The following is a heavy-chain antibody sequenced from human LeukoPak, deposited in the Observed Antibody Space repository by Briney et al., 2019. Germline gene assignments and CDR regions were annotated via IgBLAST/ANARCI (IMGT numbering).Heavy chain of an antibody. J-gene: IGHJ5*02. CDR2: ISYDGSNK. CDR1: GFTFSSYA. D-gene: IGHD3-22*01. V-gene: IGHV3-30-3*01. Sequence: GGSLRLSCAASGFTFSSYAMHWVRQAPGKGLEWVAVISYDGSNKYYADSVKGRFTISRDNSKNTLYLQMNSLRAEDTAVYYCARGDSSGYLNNRFDPWGQGTLVTVSS. CDR3: ARGDSSGYLNNRFDP.